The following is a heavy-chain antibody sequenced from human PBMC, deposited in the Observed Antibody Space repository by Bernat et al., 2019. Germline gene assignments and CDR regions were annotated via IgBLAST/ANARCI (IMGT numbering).Heavy chain of an antibody. J-gene: IGHJ6*03. Sequence: EVQLLESGGGLVQPGGSLRLSCAASGFTFRSYAMSWVRQAPGKGLGWVSYISSSSSYTNYAASVKGRFTISRDNAKNSLYLQMNSLRAEDTAVYYCARGTSTSAPYMDVWGKGTTVTVSS. CDR1: GFTFRSYA. CDR3: ARGTSTSAPYMDV. V-gene: IGHV3-48*04. CDR2: ISSSSSYT.